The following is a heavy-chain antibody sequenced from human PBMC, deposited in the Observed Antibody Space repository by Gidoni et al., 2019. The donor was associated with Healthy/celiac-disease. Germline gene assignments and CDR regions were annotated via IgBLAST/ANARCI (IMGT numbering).Heavy chain of an antibody. CDR3: AKDLVRSEGQLGGAFDY. Sequence: EVQLLESGGGLVQPGGSLRLSCAASGFTFSSYAMSWVRQAPGQGLEWVSAISGSGGSTYYADSVKGRFTISRDNSKNTLYLQMNSLRAEDTAVYYCAKDLVRSEGQLGGAFDYWGQGTLVTVSS. CDR2: ISGSGGST. CDR1: GFTFSSYA. J-gene: IGHJ4*02. D-gene: IGHD6-6*01. V-gene: IGHV3-23*01.